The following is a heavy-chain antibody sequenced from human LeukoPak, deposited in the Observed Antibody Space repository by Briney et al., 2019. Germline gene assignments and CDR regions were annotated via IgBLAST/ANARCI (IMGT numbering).Heavy chain of an antibody. CDR2: IYYSGST. CDR3: VQMLSGSFAI. CDR1: GGSISSSSYY. D-gene: IGHD1-26*01. J-gene: IGHJ3*02. Sequence: PSETLSLTCTVSGGSISSSSYYWGWIRQPPGKGLEWIGSIYYSGSTYYNPSLKSRGTISVDTSKNQFSLKLSSVTAADTAVYYCVQMLSGSFAIWGQGTMVTVSS. V-gene: IGHV4-39*01.